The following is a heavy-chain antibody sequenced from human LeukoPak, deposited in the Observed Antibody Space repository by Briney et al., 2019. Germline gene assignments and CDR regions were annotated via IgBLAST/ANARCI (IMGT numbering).Heavy chain of an antibody. CDR3: AKDLRPGIAVAGTSRIFDY. D-gene: IGHD6-19*01. J-gene: IGHJ4*02. CDR1: GFTFSSYA. CDR2: ISGSGGST. Sequence: GGSLRLSCAASGFTFSSYAMSWVRQAPGKGLEWVSAISGSGGSTYYADSVKSRFTISRDNSKNTLYLQMNSLRAEDTAVYYCAKDLRPGIAVAGTSRIFDYWGQGTLVTVSS. V-gene: IGHV3-23*01.